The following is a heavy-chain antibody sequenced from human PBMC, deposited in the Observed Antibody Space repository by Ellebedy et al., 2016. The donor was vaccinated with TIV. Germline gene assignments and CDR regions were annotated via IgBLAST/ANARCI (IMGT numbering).Heavy chain of an antibody. CDR1: GSNFRSYW. CDR3: ARRASYGDYAVQVNPWFDP. D-gene: IGHD4-17*01. CDR2: IRQEGDEI. V-gene: IGHV3-7*01. Sequence: GESLKISCAASGSNFRSYWMTWVRQAPGKGLEWVAKIRQEGDEIYYVESVKGRFTISRDNAKNSMFLQMNSLRVEETAVYDCARRASYGDYAVQVNPWFDPWGQGTLVTVSS. J-gene: IGHJ5*02.